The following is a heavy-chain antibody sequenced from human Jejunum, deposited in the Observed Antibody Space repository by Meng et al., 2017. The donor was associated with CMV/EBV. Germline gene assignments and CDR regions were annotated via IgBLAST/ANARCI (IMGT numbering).Heavy chain of an antibody. V-gene: IGHV4-39*01. CDR1: GGSISSDSYY. Sequence: SGGSISSDSYYWGWIRQPPGKGLECIGTIHYSGSTDYNPSLKSRVAISVDTSKNQFFLRLSSVTAADTAVYYCARLAVMGATNRHFNYWGQGTLVTVSS. D-gene: IGHD1-26*01. J-gene: IGHJ4*02. CDR2: IHYSGST. CDR3: ARLAVMGATNRHFNY.